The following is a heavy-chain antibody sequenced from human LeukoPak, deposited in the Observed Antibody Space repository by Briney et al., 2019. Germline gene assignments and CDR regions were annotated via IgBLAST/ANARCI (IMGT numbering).Heavy chain of an antibody. Sequence: SETLSLTCSVSGGSVSNYYWSWIRQPPGKGLEWIGYVYYTGSTNYNPSLKSRVTISVDTSKNQFSLKLSSVTAADTAVYYCARGIAVAGRGDYWGQGTLVTVSS. CDR2: VYYTGST. J-gene: IGHJ4*02. CDR1: GGSVSNYY. V-gene: IGHV4-59*02. CDR3: ARGIAVAGRGDY. D-gene: IGHD6-19*01.